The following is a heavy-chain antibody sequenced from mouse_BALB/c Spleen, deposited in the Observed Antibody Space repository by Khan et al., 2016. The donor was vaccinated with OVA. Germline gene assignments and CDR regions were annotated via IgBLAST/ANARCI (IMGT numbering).Heavy chain of an antibody. CDR3: ARQPGYYEGSAMDC. D-gene: IGHD2-3*01. V-gene: IGHV5-6*01. CDR1: GFTFSSYG. CDR2: ISSGGSYT. Sequence: EVELVESGGDLVKPGGSLKLSCAASGFTFSSYGMSWVRQTPDKRLEWVATISSGGSYTYYPDNLKGRFTISRDNAKNTPYLHMSSLKSEDAAMYDCARQPGYYEGSAMDCWGQGTSVTVSS. J-gene: IGHJ4*01.